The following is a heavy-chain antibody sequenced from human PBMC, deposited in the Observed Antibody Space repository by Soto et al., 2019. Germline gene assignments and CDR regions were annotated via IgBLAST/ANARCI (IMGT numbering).Heavy chain of an antibody. Sequence: GGSLRLSCAAFGFSFSSYGMDWVRQAPGKGLEWVAVIWYDGSNEYYADSVKGRFIISRDNSKNTLYLQMNSLRAEDTAVYYCARNPGLPNWFDPWGQGTLVTVSS. V-gene: IGHV3-33*01. CDR1: GFSFSSYG. CDR3: ARNPGLPNWFDP. CDR2: IWYDGSNE. J-gene: IGHJ5*02.